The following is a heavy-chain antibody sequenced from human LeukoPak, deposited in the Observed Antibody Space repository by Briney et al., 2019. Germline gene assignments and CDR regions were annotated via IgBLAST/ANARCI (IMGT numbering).Heavy chain of an antibody. V-gene: IGHV3-23*01. CDR2: ISGSGGST. CDR1: GFTFSSYP. D-gene: IGHD3-10*01. J-gene: IGHJ4*02. Sequence: GGSLRLSCAASGFTFSSYPMSWVRQAPGKGLEWVSAISGSGGSTYYADSVKGRFTISRDNSENTLYLQMNSLRAEDTAVYYCAKVGVWFGEFRLYFDYWGQGTLVTVSS. CDR3: AKVGVWFGEFRLYFDY.